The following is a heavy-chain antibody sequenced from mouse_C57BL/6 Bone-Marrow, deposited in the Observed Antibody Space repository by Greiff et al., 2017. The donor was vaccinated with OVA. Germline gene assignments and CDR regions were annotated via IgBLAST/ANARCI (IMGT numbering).Heavy chain of an antibody. CDR3: ARIYDGYYLFYAMDY. Sequence: EVKLMESGGGLVKPGGSLKLSCAASGFTFSDYGMHWVRQAPEKGLEWVAYISSGSSTIYYADTVKGRFTISRDNAKNTLFLQMTSLRSEDTAMYYCARIYDGYYLFYAMDYWGQGTSVTVSS. J-gene: IGHJ4*01. V-gene: IGHV5-17*01. CDR1: GFTFSDYG. CDR2: ISSGSSTI. D-gene: IGHD2-3*01.